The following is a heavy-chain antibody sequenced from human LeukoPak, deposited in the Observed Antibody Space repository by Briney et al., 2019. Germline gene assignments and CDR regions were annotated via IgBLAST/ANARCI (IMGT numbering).Heavy chain of an antibody. Sequence: ASVKVSCKASGYRFPSYGISWVRQAPGQGLEWMGWISANNGDTNYAQKLQGRVTMTTDTSTSTAYMELRSLRSDDTAVYYCARGGKGKRWLQLSSGFDYWGQGTLVTVSS. J-gene: IGHJ4*02. CDR1: GYRFPSYG. CDR2: ISANNGDT. D-gene: IGHD5-24*01. V-gene: IGHV1-18*01. CDR3: ARGGKGKRWLQLSSGFDY.